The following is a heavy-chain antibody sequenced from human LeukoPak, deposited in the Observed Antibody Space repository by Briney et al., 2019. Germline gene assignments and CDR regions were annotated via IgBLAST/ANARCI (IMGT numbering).Heavy chain of an antibody. CDR1: GFTFSSYG. V-gene: IGHV3-30*18. CDR3: AKVPDVGDHEPGMGV. J-gene: IGHJ6*02. CDR2: ISYDGSNK. D-gene: IGHD4-17*01. Sequence: GRSLRLSCAASGFTFSSYGMHWVRQAPGKGLEWVAVISYDGSNKYYADSVKGRFTISRDNSKNTLYLQMNSLRAEDTAVYYCAKVPDVGDHEPGMGVWGQGTTVTVSS.